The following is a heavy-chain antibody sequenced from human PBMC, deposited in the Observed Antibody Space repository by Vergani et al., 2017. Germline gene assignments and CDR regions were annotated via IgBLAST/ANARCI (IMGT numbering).Heavy chain of an antibody. V-gene: IGHV3-74*01. CDR2: VNPEGTNT. D-gene: IGHD3-22*01. J-gene: IGHJ3*02. CDR1: GFTFSRHW. Sequence: EVQLVESGGGLVQPGGSLRLSCAASGFTFSRHWMHWVRQAPGKGLVWVSRVNPEGTNTPYADSVKGRFTISRDNSKNTLYLQMNSLRAEDTAVYYCARSDDSNEIQNAFDIWGQGTMVTVSS. CDR3: ARSDDSNEIQNAFDI.